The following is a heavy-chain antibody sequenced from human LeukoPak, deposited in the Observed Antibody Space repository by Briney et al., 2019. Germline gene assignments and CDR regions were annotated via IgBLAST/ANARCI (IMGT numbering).Heavy chain of an antibody. D-gene: IGHD2-2*01. CDR1: GYTFTSYY. CDR2: IIPIFGTA. Sequence: GASVKVSCKASGYTFTSYYMHWVRQAPGQGLEWMGGIIPIFGTANYAQKFQGRVTITTDESTSTAYMELSSLRSEDTAVYYCARDSFGEYERGWFDPWGQGTLVTVSS. CDR3: ARDSFGEYERGWFDP. V-gene: IGHV1-69*05. J-gene: IGHJ5*02.